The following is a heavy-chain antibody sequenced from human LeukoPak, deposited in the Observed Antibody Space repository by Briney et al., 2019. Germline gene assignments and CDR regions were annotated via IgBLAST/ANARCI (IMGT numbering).Heavy chain of an antibody. CDR1: GFTFSSYA. V-gene: IGHV3-23*01. CDR3: AKAPVTTCSGAYCYPFDY. Sequence: PGGSLRLSCAASGFTFSSYAMSWVRQAPGKGLEWVSGISGRDSTTYYADSVKGRFTISRENSKNTLYLQMNSLRAEDTAVYYCAKAPVTTCSGAYCYPFDYWSQGTLVTVSS. J-gene: IGHJ4*02. D-gene: IGHD2-15*01. CDR2: ISGRDSTT.